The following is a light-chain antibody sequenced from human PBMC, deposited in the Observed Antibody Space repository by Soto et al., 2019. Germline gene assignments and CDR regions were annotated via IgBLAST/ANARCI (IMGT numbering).Light chain of an antibody. Sequence: QSALTQPRSVSGSPGQSVTISCAGTSRDVGAYNWVSWYQQHPGKVTKLILYDVTRPPSGVPDRLTGSKSGNTASLTISGLQADDEADYYCCSYAGSYTLVFGGGTKLTVL. CDR3: CSYAGSYTLV. V-gene: IGLV2-11*01. CDR1: SRDVGAYNW. J-gene: IGLJ3*02. CDR2: DVT.